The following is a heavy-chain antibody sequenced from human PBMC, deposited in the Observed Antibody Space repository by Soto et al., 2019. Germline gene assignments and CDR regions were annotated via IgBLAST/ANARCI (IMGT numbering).Heavy chain of an antibody. D-gene: IGHD6-6*01. CDR2: IYYSGST. J-gene: IGHJ4*02. Sequence: SETLSLTCTVAGGSISSYYWSWIRQPPGKGLEWIGYIYYSGSTNYNPSLKSRVTISVDTSKNQFSLKLSSVTAADTAVYYCARIRSSSLDFYFDYWGQGTLVTVSS. CDR1: GGSISSYY. V-gene: IGHV4-59*01. CDR3: ARIRSSSLDFYFDY.